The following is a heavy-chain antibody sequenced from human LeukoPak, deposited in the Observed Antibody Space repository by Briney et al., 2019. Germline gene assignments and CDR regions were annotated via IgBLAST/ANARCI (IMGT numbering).Heavy chain of an antibody. J-gene: IGHJ6*02. CDR3: ARRRSSGGSLYYYYGMDV. CDR1: GYTFTSYG. CDR2: ISAYNGNT. V-gene: IGHV1-18*01. D-gene: IGHD2-15*01. Sequence: ASVKVSCKASGYTFTSYGISWVRQAPGQGLEWMGWISAYNGNTNYAQKLQGRVTMTTDTSTSTAYMELRSLRSDDTAVYYCARRRSSGGSLYYYYGMDVWGQGTTVTVSS.